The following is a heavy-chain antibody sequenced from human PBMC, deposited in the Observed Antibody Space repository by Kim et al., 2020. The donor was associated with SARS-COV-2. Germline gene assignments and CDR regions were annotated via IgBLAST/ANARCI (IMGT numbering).Heavy chain of an antibody. D-gene: IGHD4-17*01. CDR3: AVTRMTTVASGGTRGYYYYGMDV. V-gene: IGHV3-74*01. CDR2: INSDGSST. J-gene: IGHJ6*02. Sequence: GGSLRLSCAASGFTFSSYWMHWVRQAPGKGLVWVSRINSDGSSTSYADSVKGRFTISRDNAKNTLYLQMNSLRAEDTAVYYCAVTRMTTVASGGTRGYYYYGMDVWGQGTTVTVSS. CDR1: GFTFSSYW.